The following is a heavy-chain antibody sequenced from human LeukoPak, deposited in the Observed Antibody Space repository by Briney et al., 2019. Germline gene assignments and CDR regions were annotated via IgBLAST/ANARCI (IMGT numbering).Heavy chain of an antibody. CDR3: ARTGYTSGWYVGSFDY. D-gene: IGHD6-19*01. V-gene: IGHV5-51*01. CDR1: GYSFTSYW. J-gene: IGHJ4*02. Sequence: GESLKISCKGSGYSFTSYWIGWVRQMPGKGLEWMGIIYPGDSDTRYSPSFQGQVTISADKSISTAYLQWSSLKASDTAMYYCARTGYTSGWYVGSFDYWGQGTLVTVSS. CDR2: IYPGDSDT.